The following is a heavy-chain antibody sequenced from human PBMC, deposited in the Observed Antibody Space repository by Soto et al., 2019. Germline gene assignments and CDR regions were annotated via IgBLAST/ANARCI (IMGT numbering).Heavy chain of an antibody. CDR1: GGSISNGGYS. D-gene: IGHD5-18*01. CDR3: VRGGYSYGFGWFGP. V-gene: IGHV4-30-2*01. J-gene: IGHJ5*02. Sequence: PSETLSLSCAVSGGSISNGGYSWSWIRQPPGKGLEWIGYIYHSGSTNYNPSLKSRVTMAVDRSKNQFSLKLTSVTAADTAVYYCVRGGYSYGFGWFGPWGQGTLVTVSS. CDR2: IYHSGST.